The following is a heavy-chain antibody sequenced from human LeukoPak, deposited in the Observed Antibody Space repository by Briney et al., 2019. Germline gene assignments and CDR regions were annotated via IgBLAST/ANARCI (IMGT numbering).Heavy chain of an antibody. V-gene: IGHV4-4*02. J-gene: IGHJ4*02. CDR2: VHHNVST. CDR3: ARSTSVWYGFDL. CDR1: GDSISNMDSSYW. Sequence: PSGTLSLTCTVFGDSISNMDSSYWWTWVRQSPEKGLEWIGEVHHNVSTNYNRSLKSRVNMSVDKSRNQFSLKLTSVTAADTAVYYCARSTSVWYGFDLWGQGTLVTVSS. D-gene: IGHD6-19*01.